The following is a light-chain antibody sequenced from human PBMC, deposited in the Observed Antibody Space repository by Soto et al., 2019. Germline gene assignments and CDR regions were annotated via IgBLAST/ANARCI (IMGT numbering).Light chain of an antibody. V-gene: IGKV1-39*01. J-gene: IGKJ4*01. CDR3: QQSYSTPLT. CDR1: QSISSY. CDR2: AAS. Sequence: DIQMTQSPSSLSASVGDIVTITFRASQSISSYLNWYQQKPGKAPKLLIYAASSLQSGVPSRFSGSGSGTDFTLTISSLQPEDFATYYCQQSYSTPLTFGGGTKVDI.